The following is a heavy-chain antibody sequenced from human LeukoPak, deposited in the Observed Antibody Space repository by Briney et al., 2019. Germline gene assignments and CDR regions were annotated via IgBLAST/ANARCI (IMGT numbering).Heavy chain of an antibody. D-gene: IGHD3-3*01. CDR3: ARDWVSDF. CDR1: GFTFNNYW. J-gene: IGHJ4*02. Sequence: GGSLRLSCAASGFTFNNYWMSWVRQAPGKGLEWVSSISSSSSYIYYADSVKGRFTISRDNAKNSLYPQMNSLRAEDTAVYYCARDWVSDFWGQGTLVTVSS. CDR2: ISSSSSYI. V-gene: IGHV3-21*01.